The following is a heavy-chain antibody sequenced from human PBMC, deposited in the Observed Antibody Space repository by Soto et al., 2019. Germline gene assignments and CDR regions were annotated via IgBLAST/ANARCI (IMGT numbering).Heavy chain of an antibody. Sequence: GGSLRLSCAASGFTFSSYAMSWVRQAPGKGLEWVSAISGSGGSTYYADSVKGRFTISRDNSKNTLYLQMNSLRSEDTAVYYCAGAVHSGNIGGYYYYGMDVWGQGTTVTGSS. D-gene: IGHD1-26*01. CDR3: AGAVHSGNIGGYYYYGMDV. CDR2: ISGSGGST. V-gene: IGHV3-23*01. J-gene: IGHJ6*02. CDR1: GFTFSSYA.